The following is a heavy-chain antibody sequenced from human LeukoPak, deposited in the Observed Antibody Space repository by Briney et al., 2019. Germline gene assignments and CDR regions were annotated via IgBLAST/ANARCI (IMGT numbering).Heavy chain of an antibody. Sequence: PGGSLRLSCAASGFTFSSYGMHWVRQAPGKGLEWVAVISYDGSNKYYADSVKGRFTISRDNSKNTPYLQMNSLRAEDTAVYYCAKDFTYDSYGYGDYWGQGTLVTVSS. CDR2: ISYDGSNK. V-gene: IGHV3-30*18. D-gene: IGHD5-18*01. CDR1: GFTFSSYG. CDR3: AKDFTYDSYGYGDY. J-gene: IGHJ4*02.